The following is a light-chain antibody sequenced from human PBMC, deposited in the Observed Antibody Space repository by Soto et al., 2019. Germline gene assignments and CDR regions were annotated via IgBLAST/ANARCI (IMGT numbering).Light chain of an antibody. V-gene: IGKV3-15*01. CDR3: QQYNYWPPGHT. J-gene: IGKJ2*01. CDR2: DAS. CDR1: QSVTSN. Sequence: EVVMTQSPATLSVSPGERATLSCRASQSVTSNLAWYRQKPGRPPRLLIYDASTRATGIPVRFSGSGSGTEFTLTISSLQSEDFAVYYCQQYNYWPPGHTFGQGTKLEMK.